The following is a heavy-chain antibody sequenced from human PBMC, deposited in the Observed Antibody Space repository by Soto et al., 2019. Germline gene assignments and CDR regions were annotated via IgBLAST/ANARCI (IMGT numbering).Heavy chain of an antibody. V-gene: IGHV3-48*03. Sequence: XESLRLSCAASGFSFSNYEMNWVRQALGKGLEWVSYISSSGKTIYYADSVKGRFTISRDNAKNSLYLQMNSLRTEDTAVYYCARDQEKYRGSDLGIDYWGQGTLVTVSS. D-gene: IGHD5-12*01. CDR1: GFSFSNYE. J-gene: IGHJ4*02. CDR2: ISSSGKTI. CDR3: ARDQEKYRGSDLGIDY.